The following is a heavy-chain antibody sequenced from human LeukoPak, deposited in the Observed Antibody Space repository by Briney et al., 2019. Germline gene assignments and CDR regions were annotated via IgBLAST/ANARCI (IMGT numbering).Heavy chain of an antibody. CDR1: GGSFSGYH. Sequence: KPSETLSLTCAVYGGSFSGYHWSWIRQPPGKGLEWIGEINHSGSTNYNPSLKSRVTISVDTSKNQFSLKLSSVTAADTAVYYCAKRSGTGWFDPWGQGTLVTVSS. J-gene: IGHJ5*02. V-gene: IGHV4-34*01. D-gene: IGHD6-13*01. CDR3: AKRSGTGWFDP. CDR2: INHSGST.